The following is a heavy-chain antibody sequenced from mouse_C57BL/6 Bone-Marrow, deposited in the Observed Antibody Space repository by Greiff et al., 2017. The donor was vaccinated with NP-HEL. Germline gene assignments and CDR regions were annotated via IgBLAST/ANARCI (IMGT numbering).Heavy chain of an antibody. Sequence: QQSCKASGYTFTSYWMHWVKQRPGRGLEWIGRIDPNSGGTKYNEKFKSKATLTVDKPSSTAYMQLSSLTSEDSAVYYCASPVYYYGSSYGYCEVWGTGTTVTASA. D-gene: IGHD1-1*01. CDR2: IDPNSGGT. CDR1: GYTFTSYW. V-gene: IGHV1-72*01. J-gene: IGHJ1*03. CDR3: ASPVYYYGSSYGYCEV.